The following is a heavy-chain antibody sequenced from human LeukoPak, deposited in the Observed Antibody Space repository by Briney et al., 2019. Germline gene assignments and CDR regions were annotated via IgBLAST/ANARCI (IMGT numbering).Heavy chain of an antibody. CDR1: GGSISSSSCS. D-gene: IGHD2-15*01. CDR2: IYYSGST. V-gene: IGHV4-39*01. Sequence: PSETLSLTCTVSGGSISSSSCSWGWIRQPPGKGLEWIGSIYYSGSTYYNPSLKSRVTISVDTSKNQFSLKLSSVTAADTAVYYCARLCRYYFDYWGQGTLVTVSS. CDR3: ARLCRYYFDY. J-gene: IGHJ4*02.